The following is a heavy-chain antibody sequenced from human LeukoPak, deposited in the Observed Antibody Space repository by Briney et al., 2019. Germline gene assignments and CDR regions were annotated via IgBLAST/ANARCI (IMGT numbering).Heavy chain of an antibody. CDR1: GGTFSSYA. CDR3: ATDFYYGSGST. V-gene: IGHV1-69*04. D-gene: IGHD3-10*01. J-gene: IGHJ5*02. CDR2: IIPILGIA. Sequence: EASVKVSCKASGGTFSSYAISWVRQAPGQGLEWMGRIIPILGIANYAQKFQGRVTMTEDTSTDTAYMELSSLRSEDTAVYYCATDFYYGSGSTWGQGTLVTVSS.